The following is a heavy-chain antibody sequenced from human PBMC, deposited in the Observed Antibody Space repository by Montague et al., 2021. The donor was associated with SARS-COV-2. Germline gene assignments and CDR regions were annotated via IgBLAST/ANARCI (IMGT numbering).Heavy chain of an antibody. Sequence: SETLSLTCTVSGGSISGYWCWIRQPPGGGLEWIGYVFYRGTTNYSPSLKSRVTLVVDTSKKQFSLSLRSATAADTAVYYCAPGGGASGWYGSDMDYWGRGTLVTVSS. CDR2: VFYRGTT. J-gene: IGHJ4*02. CDR3: APGGGASGWYGSDMDY. CDR1: GGSISGY. V-gene: IGHV4-59*01. D-gene: IGHD6-19*01.